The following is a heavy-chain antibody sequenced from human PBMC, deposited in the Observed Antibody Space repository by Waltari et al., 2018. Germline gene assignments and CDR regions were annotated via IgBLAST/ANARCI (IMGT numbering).Heavy chain of an antibody. Sequence: QVQLVQSGAEVKTPGASVKISCKTSEYTLTSSYVHWVRQAPGHGVEWMGIINPSGGSTIYAQKFQGRVTMTRDTSTSTVYMELSSLRSEDTAVYYCASDTGALWMDVWGQGTTVTVSS. D-gene: IGHD2-21*01. V-gene: IGHV1-46*01. CDR2: INPSGGST. CDR3: ASDTGALWMDV. CDR1: EYTLTSSY. J-gene: IGHJ6*02.